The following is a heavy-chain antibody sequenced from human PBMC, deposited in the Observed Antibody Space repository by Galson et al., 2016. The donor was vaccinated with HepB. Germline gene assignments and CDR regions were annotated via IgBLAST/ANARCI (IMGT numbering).Heavy chain of an antibody. V-gene: IGHV1-2*02. Sequence: SVKVSCKASGYTFTAYYMHWVRQAPGQGLEWMGWINPNSGGTNYAQKFQGRVTMTRDTSISTAYMEVSRLRSDDTAMYYCARFMTTVSTVLDPWGQGTLVTVSS. J-gene: IGHJ5*02. CDR2: INPNSGGT. D-gene: IGHD4-11*01. CDR3: ARFMTTVSTVLDP. CDR1: GYTFTAYY.